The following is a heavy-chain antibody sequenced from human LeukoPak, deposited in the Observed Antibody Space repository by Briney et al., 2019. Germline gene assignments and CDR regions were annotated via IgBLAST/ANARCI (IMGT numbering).Heavy chain of an antibody. Sequence: PSETLSLTCTVSGYSISSGYYWGWIRQPPGKGLEWIGLIYHTGNTYDNPSLKGRLTMSVDTSKNQFSLRLTSVTTSGTAFYYCARSPADCSGGHCSPRGNSFDSWGQGTLVTISS. D-gene: IGHD2-15*01. CDR3: ARSPADCSGGHCSPRGNSFDS. CDR1: GYSISSGYY. V-gene: IGHV4-38-2*02. J-gene: IGHJ5*01. CDR2: IYHTGNT.